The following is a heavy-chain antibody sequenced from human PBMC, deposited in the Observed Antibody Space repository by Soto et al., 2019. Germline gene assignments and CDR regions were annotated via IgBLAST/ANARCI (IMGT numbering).Heavy chain of an antibody. CDR1: GGSITNSNW. D-gene: IGHD1-26*01. CDR2: IYHAGST. CDR3: SRGPPIVGNTRPLES. Sequence: QVQLQESGPRVVKPSGTLSLTCTVSGGSITNSNWWSWVRLPPAKGLEWIGDIYHAGSTKYNPSLERRVTMSVDTSNNQFGLTLTAVTAADTAVYFCSRGPPIVGNTRPLESWGQGNLVTVSS. J-gene: IGHJ4*02. V-gene: IGHV4-4*02.